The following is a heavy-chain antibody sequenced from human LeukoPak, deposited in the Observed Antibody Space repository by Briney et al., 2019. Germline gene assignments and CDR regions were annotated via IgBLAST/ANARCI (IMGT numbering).Heavy chain of an antibody. CDR2: ISYDGSNK. Sequence: PGGSLRLSCAASGFTFSSYAMHWVRQAPGKGLEWVAVISYDGSNKYYADSVKGRFTISRDNSKNTLYLQMNSLRAEDTAVYYCAKDGPKNYDSSGYYYPLGAFDIWGQGTMVTVSS. J-gene: IGHJ3*02. CDR3: AKDGPKNYDSSGYYYPLGAFDI. CDR1: GFTFSSYA. V-gene: IGHV3-30*04. D-gene: IGHD3-22*01.